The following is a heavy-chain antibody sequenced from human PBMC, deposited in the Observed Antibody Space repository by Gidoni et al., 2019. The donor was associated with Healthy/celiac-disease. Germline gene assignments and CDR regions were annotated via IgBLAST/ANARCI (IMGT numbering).Heavy chain of an antibody. V-gene: IGHV4-34*01. CDR1: GGSFSGYY. J-gene: IGHJ4*02. CDR3: ARGRKRITMVRGVPDGYFDY. CDR2: INHSGST. D-gene: IGHD3-10*01. Sequence: QVQLQQWGAGLLKPSETLSLTCAVYGGSFSGYYRSWIRQPPGKGLEWIGEINHSGSTNYNPSLKSRVTISVDTSKNQFSLKLSSVTAADTAVYYCARGRKRITMVRGVPDGYFDYWGQGTLVTVSS.